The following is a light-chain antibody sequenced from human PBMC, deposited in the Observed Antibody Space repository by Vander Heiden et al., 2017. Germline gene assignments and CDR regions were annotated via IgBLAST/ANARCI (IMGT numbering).Light chain of an antibody. V-gene: IGLV3-1*01. Sequence: SYEVTQPPSVSVSPGQIATITCSGDRLDEKYTFWYQQKQGQSPILVIYEDNMMPAAIPERFSGSNSGNTATLTTSGTQALDEAEYYCQAWDSSTVHAVFGGGTKLTVL. CDR2: EDN. CDR1: RLDEKY. CDR3: QAWDSSTVHAV. J-gene: IGLJ2*01.